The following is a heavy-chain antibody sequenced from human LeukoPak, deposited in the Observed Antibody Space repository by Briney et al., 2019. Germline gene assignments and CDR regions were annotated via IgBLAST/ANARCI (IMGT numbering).Heavy chain of an antibody. CDR3: AKDEEYCSGGSCYSYYYYGMDV. D-gene: IGHD2-15*01. J-gene: IGHJ6*02. CDR1: GFTFSSYG. Sequence: PGGSLRLSCAASGFTFSSYGMHWVRQAPGKGLEWVAVISYDGSNKYYADSVKGRFTISRDNSKNTLYLQMNSLRAEDTAVYYCAKDEEYCSGGSCYSYYYYGMDVWGQGTTVTVSS. CDR2: ISYDGSNK. V-gene: IGHV3-30*18.